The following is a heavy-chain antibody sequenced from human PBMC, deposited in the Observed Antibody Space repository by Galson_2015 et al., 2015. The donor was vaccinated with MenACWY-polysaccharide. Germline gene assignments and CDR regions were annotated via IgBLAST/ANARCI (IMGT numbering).Heavy chain of an antibody. D-gene: IGHD3-22*01. CDR3: ARESEYYDSFDGFDI. CDR2: INTNTGNP. V-gene: IGHV7-4-1*02. J-gene: IGHJ3*02. Sequence: SVKVSCKASGHTFGSYAMNWVRQAPGQGLEWMGWINTNTGNPTSAPGFTGQFVFSLDTSVSTAYLQISSLKAEDTAVYYCARESEYYDSFDGFDIWGQGTMVTVSS. CDR1: GHTFGSYA.